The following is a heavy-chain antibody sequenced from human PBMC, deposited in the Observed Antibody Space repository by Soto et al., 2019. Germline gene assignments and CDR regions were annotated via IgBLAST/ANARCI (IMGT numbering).Heavy chain of an antibody. CDR3: AGLYFSRAGGLGFWFYDL. J-gene: IGHJ2*01. CDR2: IKENGSEQ. Sequence: GGSLRLSCAASGFTLSTFWMSWIRQAPGKGLEWAASIKENGSEQYYVDPLKGRFTISRDNAKNSLYLQMNSLGVEDTAVYYCAGLYFSRAGGLGFWFYDLWGRGTLVTVSS. CDR1: GFTLSTFW. V-gene: IGHV3-7*03. D-gene: IGHD2-8*02.